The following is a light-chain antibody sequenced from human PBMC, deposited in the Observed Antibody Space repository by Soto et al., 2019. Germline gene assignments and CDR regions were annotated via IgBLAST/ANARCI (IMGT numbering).Light chain of an antibody. J-gene: IGLJ1*01. Sequence: QSVLTQPPSVSGTPAQRVTISCSGSSSNIGSNSVNWYHQLPGTAPRLLIYSNNQRPSGVPDRFSGPKSGTSASLAISGLQSEDEADYYCATWDDSLNAYVFGFGTKVTVL. CDR3: ATWDDSLNAYV. V-gene: IGLV1-44*01. CDR2: SNN. CDR1: SSNIGSNS.